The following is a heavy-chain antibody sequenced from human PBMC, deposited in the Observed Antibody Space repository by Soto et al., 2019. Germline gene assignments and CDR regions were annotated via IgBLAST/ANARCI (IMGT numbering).Heavy chain of an antibody. CDR2: IIPMLGMS. V-gene: IGHV1-69*02. CDR1: GDTFSRST. J-gene: IGHJ4*02. D-gene: IGHD3-10*01. CDR3: ATSYGSGSAHFDS. Sequence: QVQLVQSGAEVTKPGSSVTVSCTASGDTFSRSTLSWVRQAPGQRLEWMGRIIPMLGMSNSALKFQGRLTIRADKSTNKVDMLLNSLRSDDTAVYYCATSYGSGSAHFDSWGQGTLVTVSS.